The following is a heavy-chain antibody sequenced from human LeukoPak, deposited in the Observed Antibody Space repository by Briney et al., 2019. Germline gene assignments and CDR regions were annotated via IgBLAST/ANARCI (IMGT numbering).Heavy chain of an antibody. CDR3: ARRDIAARLNWFDP. D-gene: IGHD6-6*01. J-gene: IGHJ5*02. CDR1: CGSISSSRYY. CDR2: IYYSGST. Sequence: SETLSLTCTVSCGSISSSRYYWGWTRQPPGKGLEWIGNIYYSGSTYYNPSLKSRVTISLDTSNNQFSLKLSSVTAADTAVYYCARRDIAARLNWFDPWGQGTLVTVSS. V-gene: IGHV4-39*01.